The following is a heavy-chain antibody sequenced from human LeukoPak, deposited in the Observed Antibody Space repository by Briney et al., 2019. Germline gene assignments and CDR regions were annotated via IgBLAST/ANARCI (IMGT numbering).Heavy chain of an antibody. J-gene: IGHJ3*02. V-gene: IGHV1-69*01. Sequence: SVKVSCKASGGTFSSYAISWVRQAPGQGLEWTGGITPIFGTANYAQKFQGRVTITADESTSTAYMELSSLRSEDTAVYYCARGISSIAATELPGSVDIWGQGTMVTASS. CDR2: ITPIFGTA. D-gene: IGHD6-6*01. CDR1: GGTFSSYA. CDR3: ARGISSIAATELPGSVDI.